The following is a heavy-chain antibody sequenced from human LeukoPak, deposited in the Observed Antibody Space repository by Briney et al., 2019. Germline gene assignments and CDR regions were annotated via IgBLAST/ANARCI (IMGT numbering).Heavy chain of an antibody. D-gene: IGHD3-10*01. CDR1: GFTFSSYA. J-gene: IGHJ4*02. V-gene: IGHV3-23*01. CDR2: ISGSGGST. Sequence: GSLRLSCAASGFTFSSYAMSWVRQAPGKGLEWVSAISGSGGSTYYADSVKGRSTVSRDNSKNTLYLQMNSLRAEDTAVYYCAKGRYYGSGSCSDYWGQGTLVTVSS. CDR3: AKGRYYGSGSCSDY.